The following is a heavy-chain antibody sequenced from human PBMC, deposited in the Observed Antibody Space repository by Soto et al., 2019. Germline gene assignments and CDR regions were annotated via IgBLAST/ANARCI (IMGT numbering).Heavy chain of an antibody. J-gene: IGHJ3*02. D-gene: IGHD6-19*01. CDR3: AGDGGAVARSGVFDI. Sequence: SVKVSCKASGGTFSSYTISWVRQAPGQGLEWMGRIIPILGIANYAQKFQGRVTITADKSTSTAYMELSSLRSEDTALFFCAGDGGAVARSGVFDIWGQGTMVPV. CDR1: GGTFSSYT. V-gene: IGHV1-69*04. CDR2: IIPILGIA.